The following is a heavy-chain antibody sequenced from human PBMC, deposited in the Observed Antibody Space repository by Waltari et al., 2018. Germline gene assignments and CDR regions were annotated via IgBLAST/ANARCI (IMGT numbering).Heavy chain of an antibody. D-gene: IGHD3-9*01. CDR1: GFTFSSYW. CDR2: INNDGTST. CDR3: TRAGYYRFDY. V-gene: IGHV3-74*01. Sequence: EVQLVESGGGLVQPGGSLRLSCVASGFTFSSYWMQWVRQAPGKGLVWVSRINNDGTSTSCADSVKGRFTISRDNAKNTLYLQMNSLRAEDTAVYYCTRAGYYRFDYWGQGTLATVSS. J-gene: IGHJ4*02.